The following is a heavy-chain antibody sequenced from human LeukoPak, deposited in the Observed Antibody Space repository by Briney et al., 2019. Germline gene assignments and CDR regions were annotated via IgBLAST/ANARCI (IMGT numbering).Heavy chain of an antibody. CDR2: IWYDGSNK. V-gene: IGHV3-33*01. CDR3: AREGTYYYDS. D-gene: IGHD3-22*01. CDR1: GFTFSSYG. Sequence: PGRSLRLSCAASGFTFSSYGMHWVRQAPGKGLEWAAVIWYDGSNKYYADSVKGRFTISRDNSENTLYLQMNSLRAEDTAVYYCAREGTYYYDSWGQGTLVTVSS. J-gene: IGHJ4*02.